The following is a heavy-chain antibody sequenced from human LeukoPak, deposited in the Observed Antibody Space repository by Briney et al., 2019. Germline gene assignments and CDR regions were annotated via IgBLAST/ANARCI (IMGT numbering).Heavy chain of an antibody. CDR2: INPSGGST. Sequence: ASVKVSCKASGYTFTSYYMHWVRQAPGQGLEWMGIINPSGGSTSYAQKFQGRVTMTRDMSTSTVYMELSSLRAEDTAVYYCATQYVLYRRGGAHDAFDIWGQGTMVTVSS. CDR3: ATQYVLYRRGGAHDAFDI. D-gene: IGHD1-26*01. CDR1: GYTFTSYY. V-gene: IGHV1-46*01. J-gene: IGHJ3*02.